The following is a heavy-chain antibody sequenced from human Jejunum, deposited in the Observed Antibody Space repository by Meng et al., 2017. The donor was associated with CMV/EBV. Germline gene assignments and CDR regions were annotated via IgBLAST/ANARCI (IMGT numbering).Heavy chain of an antibody. J-gene: IGHJ4*02. D-gene: IGHD3-3*01. CDR2: ISYDGSKE. CDR3: ARGRGPLEYYFDY. V-gene: IGHV3-30-3*01. CDR1: GFTFSSYG. Sequence: VEVVGSGGGVFQPGRSLRLSCAASGFTFSSYGMHWVRQAPGKGLEWVAVISYDGSKEYYADSVKGRFTISRDNSKNTLYLQMNSLRAEDTAVYYCARGRGPLEYYFDYWGQGTLVTVSS.